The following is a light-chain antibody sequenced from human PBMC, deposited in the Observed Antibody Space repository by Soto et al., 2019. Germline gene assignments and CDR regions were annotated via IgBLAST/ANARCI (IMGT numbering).Light chain of an antibody. Sequence: QSVLTQPPSASGTPGQRVTISCSGSSSNIKSNYVYWYQQLPGTAPKLLIYRNNQRPSGVPDRFSGSKTGTSASLAISGTRSEDEADYYCEAWYDSLSGYVFGTGPRSPS. CDR2: RNN. J-gene: IGLJ1*01. CDR1: SSNIKSNY. CDR3: EAWYDSLSGYV. V-gene: IGLV1-47*01.